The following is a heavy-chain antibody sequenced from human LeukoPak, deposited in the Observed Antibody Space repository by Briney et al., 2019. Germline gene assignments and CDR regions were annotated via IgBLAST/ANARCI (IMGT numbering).Heavy chain of an antibody. D-gene: IGHD6-19*01. V-gene: IGHV3-7*01. Sequence: GGSLRLSCAASGFTFSSYWMSWVRQAPGKGLEWVANIKQDGSAKYYVDSVKGRFTISRDNAKNSLYLQINSLRAEDTAVYYCARVGDRDYSSGWFDYWGQGTLVTVSS. CDR1: GFTFSSYW. CDR2: IKQDGSAK. CDR3: ARVGDRDYSSGWFDY. J-gene: IGHJ4*02.